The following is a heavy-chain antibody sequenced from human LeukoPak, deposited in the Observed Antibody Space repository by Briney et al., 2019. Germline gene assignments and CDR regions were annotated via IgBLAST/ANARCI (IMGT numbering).Heavy chain of an antibody. CDR1: GFTFGDYA. CDR2: IRSKAYGETA. Sequence: GGSLRLSCTASGFTFGDYAMSWIRQAPGKGLEWVGFIRSKAYGETADYAASVKGRFTISRDDSKVIAYLQMNSLKTEDTAVYHCTRDRGAYNLYDYWGQGTLVTVSS. J-gene: IGHJ4*02. V-gene: IGHV3-49*03. D-gene: IGHD1-1*01. CDR3: TRDRGAYNLYDY.